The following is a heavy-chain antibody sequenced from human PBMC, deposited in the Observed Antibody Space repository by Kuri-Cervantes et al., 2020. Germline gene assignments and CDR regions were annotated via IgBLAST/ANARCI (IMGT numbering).Heavy chain of an antibody. CDR3: ATSSGWYYFDY. V-gene: IGHV3-23*01. Sequence: GESLKISCAASGFTFSSYAMSWVRQAPGKGLEWVSAISGSGGNTYYADSVKGRFTISRDNSKNTLYLQMNSLRAEDTAVYYCATSSGWYYFDYWGQGTLVTVS. CDR2: ISGSGGNT. CDR1: GFTFSSYA. J-gene: IGHJ4*02. D-gene: IGHD6-19*01.